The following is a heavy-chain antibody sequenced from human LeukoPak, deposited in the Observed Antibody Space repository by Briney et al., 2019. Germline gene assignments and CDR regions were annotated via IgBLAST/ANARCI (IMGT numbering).Heavy chain of an antibody. Sequence: GGSLRLSCAASGFTFSTYAMHWVRQAPGKGLEWVAVISYDGSSKYYADSVKGRFTISRDNSKNTLYLQMNSLRAEDTAVYYCAKYRNSAYSIDYWGQGTLVTVSS. CDR2: ISYDGSSK. CDR3: AKYRNSAYSIDY. CDR1: GFTFSTYA. J-gene: IGHJ4*02. D-gene: IGHD1-14*01. V-gene: IGHV3-30*04.